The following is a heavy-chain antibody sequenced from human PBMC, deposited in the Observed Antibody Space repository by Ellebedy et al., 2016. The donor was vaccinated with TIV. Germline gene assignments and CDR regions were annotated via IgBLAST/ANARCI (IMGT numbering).Heavy chain of an antibody. CDR2: IKQDGSEK. J-gene: IGHJ4*02. Sequence: GESLKISCAASGFTLSRYWMNWVRQAPGKGLGWVANIKQDGSEKNYVDSVKGRFPISRDNAKNSLYLQMDSLRADDTAMYYCMGGSGWLSDCWGQGTLVTVSS. CDR3: MGGSGWLSDC. D-gene: IGHD6-19*01. V-gene: IGHV3-7*01. CDR1: GFTLSRYW.